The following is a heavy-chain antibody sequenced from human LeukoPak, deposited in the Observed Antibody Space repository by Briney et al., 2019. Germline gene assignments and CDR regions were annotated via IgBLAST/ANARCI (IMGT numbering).Heavy chain of an antibody. Sequence: PSETLSLTCTVSGGSISSYYWSWIRQPPGKGLEWIGYIYTSGSTNYNPSLKSRVTISVDTSKNQFSLKLSSVTAADTAVYYCARKLSGTISSIDAFDIWGQGTMVTVSS. J-gene: IGHJ3*02. V-gene: IGHV4-4*09. CDR3: ARKLSGTISSIDAFDI. CDR2: IYTSGST. D-gene: IGHD1-1*01. CDR1: GGSISSYY.